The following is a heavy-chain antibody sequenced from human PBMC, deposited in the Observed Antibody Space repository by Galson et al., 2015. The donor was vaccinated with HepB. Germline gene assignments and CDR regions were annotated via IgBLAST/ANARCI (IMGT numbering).Heavy chain of an antibody. Sequence: SLRVSCAASGFTFSSYWMSWVRQAPGKGLEWLANIKQDGSEKYYVDSVKGRFTISRDNAKNSLYLQMNSLRAEDTAVYYCARDVYCSGGSCLPKNWGQGTLVTVSS. CDR1: GFTFSSYW. V-gene: IGHV3-7*03. D-gene: IGHD2-15*01. J-gene: IGHJ4*02. CDR2: IKQDGSEK. CDR3: ARDVYCSGGSCLPKN.